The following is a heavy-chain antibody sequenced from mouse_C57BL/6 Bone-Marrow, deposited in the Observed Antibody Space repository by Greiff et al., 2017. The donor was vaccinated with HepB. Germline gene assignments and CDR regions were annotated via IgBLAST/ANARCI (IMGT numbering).Heavy chain of an antibody. D-gene: IGHD2-4*01. CDR1: GFNIKDDY. V-gene: IGHV14-4*01. J-gene: IGHJ3*01. CDR2: IDPENGDT. Sequence: EVQLQESGAELVRPGASVKLSCTASGFNIKDDYMHWVKQRPEQGLEWIGWIDPENGDTEYASKFQGKATITADTSSNTAYLQLSSLTSVDTAVYYCTTGGDYDWFAYWGQGTLVTVSA. CDR3: TTGGDYDWFAY.